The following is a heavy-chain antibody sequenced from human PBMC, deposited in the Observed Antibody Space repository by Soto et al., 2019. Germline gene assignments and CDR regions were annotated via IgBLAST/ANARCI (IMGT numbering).Heavy chain of an antibody. CDR3: AKGGSIGPSDI. Sequence: GGSLRLSCAASGFTFSSYAMSWVRQAPGKGLEWVSATSGSGGRTYYADSVKGRFTTSRDNSKNTLYLQINSLRAEDTALYYCAKGGSIGPSDIWGQGTMVTVSS. V-gene: IGHV3-23*01. D-gene: IGHD3-16*02. CDR2: TSGSGGRT. J-gene: IGHJ3*02. CDR1: GFTFSSYA.